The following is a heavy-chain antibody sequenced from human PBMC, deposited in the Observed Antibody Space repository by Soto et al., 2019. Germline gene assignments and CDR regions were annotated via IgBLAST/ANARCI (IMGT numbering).Heavy chain of an antibody. CDR2: IRSKANNYAT. CDR1: GFTISGSA. Sequence: EVQLVESGGGLVQPGGSLKLSCAASGFTISGSAVHWVRQASGKGLEWVGRIRSKANNYATAYAASVQGRFTIFRDDLKNTAYLQMNSLKTEDTAVSYCTNPQVYYGMDVWGQGTTVTVFS. J-gene: IGHJ6*02. CDR3: TNPQVYYGMDV. V-gene: IGHV3-73*02.